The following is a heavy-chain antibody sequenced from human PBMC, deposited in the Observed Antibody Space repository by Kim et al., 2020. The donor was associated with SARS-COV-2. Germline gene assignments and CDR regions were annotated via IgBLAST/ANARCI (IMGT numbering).Heavy chain of an antibody. V-gene: IGHV4-34*01. D-gene: IGHD2-2*01. Sequence: SETLSLTCAVYGGSFSGYYWSWIRQPPGKGLEWIGEISHSGSTNYNPSLKSRVTISVDTSKNQFSLKLSSVTAADTAVYYCARVRCQLLLVRNYYGMDVWGQGTTVTVSS. CDR1: GGSFSGYY. CDR3: ARVRCQLLLVRNYYGMDV. CDR2: ISHSGST. J-gene: IGHJ6*02.